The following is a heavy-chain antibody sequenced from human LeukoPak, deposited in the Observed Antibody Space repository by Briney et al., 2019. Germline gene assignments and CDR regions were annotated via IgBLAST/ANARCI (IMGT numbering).Heavy chain of an antibody. Sequence: GESLQISCKGSGYSFTSYWIGWVRQMTGKGLDWMGIIYPGDSDTRYSPSFQGQVTISADKSISTAYLQRSSLKASDTAMYYCARAPVPVAGSFDYWGQGTLVTVSS. CDR1: GYSFTSYW. V-gene: IGHV5-51*01. D-gene: IGHD6-19*01. J-gene: IGHJ4*02. CDR3: ARAPVPVAGSFDY. CDR2: IYPGDSDT.